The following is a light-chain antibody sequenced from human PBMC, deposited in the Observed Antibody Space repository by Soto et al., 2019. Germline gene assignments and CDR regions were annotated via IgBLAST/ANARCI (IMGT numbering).Light chain of an antibody. J-gene: IGKJ1*01. CDR1: QSISSW. CDR2: KAS. CDR3: QQSSGT. V-gene: IGKV1-5*03. Sequence: DIQMTQSPSTLSASVGDRVTITCRASQSISSWLAWYQQKPGKAPKLLIYKASSLESGVPSRFSGSGSGTEFTLTISSLQPDDFATYDCQQSSGTFGQGTKVDIK.